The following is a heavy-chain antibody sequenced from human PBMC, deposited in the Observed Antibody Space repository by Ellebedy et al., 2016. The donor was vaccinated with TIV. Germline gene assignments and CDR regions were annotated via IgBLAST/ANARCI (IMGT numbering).Heavy chain of an antibody. J-gene: IGHJ4*02. Sequence: GESLKISCAASGFTFSSYGMHWVRQAPGKGLEWVAVIWYDGSNKYYADSVKGRFTISRDNSKNTLYLQMNSLRAEDTAVYYCARGPNDYGDYYFDYWGQGTLVTVSS. CDR3: ARGPNDYGDYYFDY. D-gene: IGHD4-17*01. CDR1: GFTFSSYG. CDR2: IWYDGSNK. V-gene: IGHV3-33*01.